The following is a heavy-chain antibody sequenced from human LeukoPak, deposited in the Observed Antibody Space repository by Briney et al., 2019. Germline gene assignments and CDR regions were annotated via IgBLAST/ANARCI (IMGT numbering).Heavy chain of an antibody. J-gene: IGHJ4*02. D-gene: IGHD6-13*01. V-gene: IGHV4-39*01. CDR1: GGSISSSSYY. Sequence: SETLSLTCTVSGGSISSSSYYWGWIRQPPGKGLEWIGSIYYSGSTYYNPSLKSRVTISVDTSKNQFSLKLSFVTAADTAVYYCARGYSSSFDYWGQGTLVTVSS. CDR2: IYYSGST. CDR3: ARGYSSSFDY.